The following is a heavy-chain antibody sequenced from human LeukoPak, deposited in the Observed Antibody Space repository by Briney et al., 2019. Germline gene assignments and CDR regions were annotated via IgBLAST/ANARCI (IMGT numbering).Heavy chain of an antibody. CDR3: AREGGEPASNDY. V-gene: IGHV1-2*02. D-gene: IGHD1-14*01. CDR2: FNPNSGGT. CDR1: GYTFTVYY. J-gene: IGHJ4*02. Sequence: GASVKVSCKASGYTFTVYYMHWVRQAPGQGLEWMGWFNPNSGGTNYAQKFQGRVTMTMDTSIRTAYMEPSRLSTDATAVYYCAREGGEPASNDYWGQGTLVTVSS.